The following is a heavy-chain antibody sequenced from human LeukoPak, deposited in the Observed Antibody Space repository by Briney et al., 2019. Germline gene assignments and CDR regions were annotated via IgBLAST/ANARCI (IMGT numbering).Heavy chain of an antibody. CDR3: ARDRELRYFDWLSPFDY. Sequence: GASVKVSCKASGYTFTGYYMHWVRQAPGQGLEWMGCINPNSGGTNYAQKFQGRVTMTRDTSISTAYMELSRLRSDDTAVYYCARDRELRYFDWLSPFDYWGQGTLVTVSS. CDR1: GYTFTGYY. V-gene: IGHV1-2*02. J-gene: IGHJ4*02. D-gene: IGHD3-9*01. CDR2: INPNSGGT.